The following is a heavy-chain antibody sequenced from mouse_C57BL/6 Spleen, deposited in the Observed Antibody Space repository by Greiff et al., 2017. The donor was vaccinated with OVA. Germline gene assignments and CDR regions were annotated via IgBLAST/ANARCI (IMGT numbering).Heavy chain of an antibody. V-gene: IGHV5-4*01. CDR2: LSDGGSYT. CDR3: ARDRGTTVVAPFAY. J-gene: IGHJ3*01. Sequence: EVKLVESGGGLVKPGGSLKLSCAASGFTFSSYALSWVRPTPGTRLEWVATLSDGGSYTYYPDTVKGRFTISIDNAKNNLYLQMRHLKSEDTAMYDWARDRGTTVVAPFAYWGQGTLVTVSA. D-gene: IGHD1-1*01. CDR1: GFTFSSYA.